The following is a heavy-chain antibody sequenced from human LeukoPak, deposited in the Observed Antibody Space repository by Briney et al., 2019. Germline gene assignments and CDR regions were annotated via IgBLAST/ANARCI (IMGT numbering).Heavy chain of an antibody. CDR2: MNPNSGST. J-gene: IGHJ4*02. CDR1: GYTFTSYD. D-gene: IGHD6-6*01. CDR3: ARGLPTEGSSVDY. V-gene: IGHV1-8*01. Sequence: ASVKVSCKASGYTFTSYDINWVRQATGQGLEWMGWMNPNSGSTGYAQKFQGRVTMTRNTSISTAYMELSSLRSEDTAVYYCARGLPTEGSSVDYWGQGTLVTVSS.